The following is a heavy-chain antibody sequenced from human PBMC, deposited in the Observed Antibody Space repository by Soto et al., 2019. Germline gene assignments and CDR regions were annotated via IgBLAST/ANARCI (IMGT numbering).Heavy chain of an antibody. CDR3: ARDTTYSSGWNFDY. CDR2: ISGYNGNT. CDR1: GYTLSNYA. D-gene: IGHD6-19*01. V-gene: IGHV1-18*01. Sequence: QVQLVQSGAEVKKPGASVKVSCKASGYTLSNYAITWVRQAPGQGLEWMGWISGYNGNTNYAQKQQGRVTMTTDTSTSTVYMELRSLRSDDTAVYYCARDTTYSSGWNFDYWGQGTLVTVSS. J-gene: IGHJ4*02.